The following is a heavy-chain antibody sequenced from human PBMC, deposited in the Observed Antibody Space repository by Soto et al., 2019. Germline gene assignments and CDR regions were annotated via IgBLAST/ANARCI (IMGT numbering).Heavy chain of an antibody. CDR2: IYSGGST. CDR3: ARVGMTTVTTWFDP. D-gene: IGHD4-4*01. CDR1: GFTVSSNY. Sequence: EVQLVETGGGLIQPGGSLRLSCAASGFTVSSNYMSWVRQAPGKGLEWVSVIYSGGSTYYADSVKGRFTISRDNSKNTLYLQMNSLRAEDTAVYYCARVGMTTVTTWFDPWGQGTLVTVSS. V-gene: IGHV3-53*02. J-gene: IGHJ5*02.